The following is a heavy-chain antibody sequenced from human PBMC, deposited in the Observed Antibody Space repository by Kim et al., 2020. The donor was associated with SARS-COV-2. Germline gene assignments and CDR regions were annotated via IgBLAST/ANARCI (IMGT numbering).Heavy chain of an antibody. CDR3: ARTDSVDYGNWFDP. Sequence: YNQSIKRRLTISVDTAKNHFSLKLTSLTAADKAVYYCARTDSVDYGNWFDPWGQGTLVTVSS. J-gene: IGHJ5*02. V-gene: IGHV4-30-2*05. D-gene: IGHD4-17*01.